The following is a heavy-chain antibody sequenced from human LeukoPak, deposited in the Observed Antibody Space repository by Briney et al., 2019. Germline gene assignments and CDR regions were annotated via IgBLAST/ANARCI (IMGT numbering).Heavy chain of an antibody. J-gene: IGHJ3*02. V-gene: IGHV4-59*01. Sequence: PSETLSLTCTVSGGSISSYYWSWIRQPPGKGLEWIGYIYYSGSTNYNPSLKSRVTISVDTSKNQFSLELSSVTAADTAVYYCARAEFGDGYNWVTDAFDIWGQGTMVTVSS. D-gene: IGHD5-24*01. CDR3: ARAEFGDGYNWVTDAFDI. CDR1: GGSISSYY. CDR2: IYYSGST.